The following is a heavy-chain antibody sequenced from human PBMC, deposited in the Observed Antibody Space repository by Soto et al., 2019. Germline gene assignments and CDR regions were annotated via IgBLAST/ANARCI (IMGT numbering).Heavy chain of an antibody. CDR2: IVVGSGNT. CDR3: AADLRSAFDP. Sequence: SVKVSCKASGFTFTSSAMRWVQQARGQRLEWIGWIVVGSGNTNYAQKFQERVTITRDMSTSTAYMELSSLRSEDTAVYYCAADLRSAFDPWGQGTLVTVS. V-gene: IGHV1-58*02. CDR1: GFTFTSSA. J-gene: IGHJ5*02.